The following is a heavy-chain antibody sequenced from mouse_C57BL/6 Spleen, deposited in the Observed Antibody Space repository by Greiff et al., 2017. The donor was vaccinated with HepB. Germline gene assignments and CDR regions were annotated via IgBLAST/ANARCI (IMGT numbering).Heavy chain of an antibody. CDR2: ISSGGDYI. Sequence: EVKVVESGEGLVKPGGSLKLSCAASGFTFSSYAMSWVRQTPEKRLEWVAYISSGGDYIYYADTVKGRFTISRDNARNTLYLQMSSLKSEDTAMYYCTRVRGYYGSSYFDYWGQGTTLTVSS. CDR1: GFTFSSYA. J-gene: IGHJ2*01. D-gene: IGHD1-1*01. CDR3: TRVRGYYGSSYFDY. V-gene: IGHV5-9-1*02.